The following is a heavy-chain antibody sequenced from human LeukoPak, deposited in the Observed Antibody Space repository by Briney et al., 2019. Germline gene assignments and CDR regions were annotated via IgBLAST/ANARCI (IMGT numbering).Heavy chain of an antibody. V-gene: IGHV3-7*01. Sequence: PGGSLRLSCAASGFTFSSYWMSWVRQAPEKGLEWVANIKQDGSEKYYVDSEKGRFTISRDNAKNSLYLQMNSLRAEDTAVYYCARDDCSSISCYHNWFDPWGQGTLVTVSS. CDR1: GFTFSSYW. CDR2: IKQDGSEK. CDR3: ARDDCSSISCYHNWFDP. J-gene: IGHJ5*02. D-gene: IGHD2-2*01.